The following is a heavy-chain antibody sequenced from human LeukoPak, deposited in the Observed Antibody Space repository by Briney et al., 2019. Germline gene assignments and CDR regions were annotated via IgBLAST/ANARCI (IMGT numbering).Heavy chain of an antibody. V-gene: IGHV4-59*08. Sequence: SETLSLTCTVSGGSISSYYWSWIRQPPGKGLEWIGYIYYSGSTNYNPSLKSRVTISVDTSKNQFSLKLSSVTAADTAVYYCARHRPTIFGGSYMDVWGKGTTATVSS. D-gene: IGHD3-3*01. CDR3: ARHRPTIFGGSYMDV. CDR2: IYYSGST. J-gene: IGHJ6*03. CDR1: GGSISSYY.